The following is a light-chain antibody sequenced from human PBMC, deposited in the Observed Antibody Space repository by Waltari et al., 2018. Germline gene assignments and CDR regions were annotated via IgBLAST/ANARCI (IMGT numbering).Light chain of an antibody. V-gene: IGLV3-21*02. Sequence: SFVLTQPPSVSVAPGQTARITGGGHNIERSSIHRYQQTPGQAPVLVVYDDIDRPSGSPERLSGSKSGNTATLSITRVEAGDEADYYCQIWDTLSHHFVFGAGTKVTVL. CDR2: DDI. CDR3: QIWDTLSHHFV. J-gene: IGLJ1*01. CDR1: NIERSS.